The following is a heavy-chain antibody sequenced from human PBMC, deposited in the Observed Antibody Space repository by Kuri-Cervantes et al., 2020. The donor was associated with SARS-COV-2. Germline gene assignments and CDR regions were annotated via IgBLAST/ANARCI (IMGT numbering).Heavy chain of an antibody. Sequence: SETLSLTCTVSGGSISSYYWSWIRQPPGKGLEWIGYIYYSGSTNYNPSLKSRVTISVDTSKNQFSLKLSSVTAADSAIYFCARRGDRDAYNFGSRGQGIMVTVSS. CDR3: ARRGDRDAYNFGS. D-gene: IGHD5-24*01. V-gene: IGHV4-59*08. CDR2: IYYSGST. J-gene: IGHJ4*02. CDR1: GGSISSYY.